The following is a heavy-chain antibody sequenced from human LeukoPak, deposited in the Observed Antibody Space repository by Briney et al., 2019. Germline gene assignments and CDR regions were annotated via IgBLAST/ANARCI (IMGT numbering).Heavy chain of an antibody. V-gene: IGHV3-23*01. J-gene: IGHJ3*01. Sequence: PGGPLRLSCGASGFTFSNYALIGVPQAPGKGLEGFSAIRGTGGTTYYADSVKGRCAISRDNSRNTVYLQMNSLRAEDTALYFCGKDPNGDYVGAFDFWGPGTMVTVSS. CDR2: IRGTGGTT. D-gene: IGHD4-17*01. CDR1: GFTFSNYA. CDR3: GKDPNGDYVGAFDF.